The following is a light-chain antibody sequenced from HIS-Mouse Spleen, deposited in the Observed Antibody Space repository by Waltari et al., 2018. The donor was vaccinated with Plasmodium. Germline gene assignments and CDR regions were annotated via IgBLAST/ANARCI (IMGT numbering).Light chain of an antibody. CDR2: DVL. CDR3: CSYAGSYTYV. Sequence: QSALTQPRSVSGSPGQSVTIPCTGTSSDVGGYNYVSWYQQHPGKAPKLMIYDVLKRPSGVPDRFSGSKSGNTASLTISGLQAEDEADYYCCSYAGSYTYVFGTGTKVTVL. CDR1: SSDVGGYNY. V-gene: IGLV2-11*01. J-gene: IGLJ1*01.